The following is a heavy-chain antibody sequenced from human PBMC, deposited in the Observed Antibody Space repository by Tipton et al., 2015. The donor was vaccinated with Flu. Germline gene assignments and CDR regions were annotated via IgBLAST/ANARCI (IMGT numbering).Heavy chain of an antibody. CDR3: ARSYGEDDFWSGYYQDY. Sequence: SLRLSCAASGFTFSSYSMNWVRQAPGKGLEWVSSISSSSSYIYYADSVKGRFTISRDNAKNSLYLQMNSLRAEDTAVYYCARSYGEDDFWSGYYQDYWGQGTLVTVSS. V-gene: IGHV3-21*01. D-gene: IGHD3-3*01. CDR1: GFTFSSYS. J-gene: IGHJ4*02. CDR2: ISSSSSYI.